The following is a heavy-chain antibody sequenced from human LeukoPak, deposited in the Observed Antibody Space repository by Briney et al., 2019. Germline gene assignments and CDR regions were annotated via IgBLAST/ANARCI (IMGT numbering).Heavy chain of an antibody. Sequence: KSSETLSLTCTVSGGSISSYYWSWIRQPPGKGLEWIGYIYYSGSTNYNPSLKSRVTISVDTSKNQLSLKLSSVTAADTAVYYCARDIQAYYDFWSGYSNWFDPWGQGTLVTVSS. J-gene: IGHJ5*02. CDR2: IYYSGST. CDR3: ARDIQAYYDFWSGYSNWFDP. V-gene: IGHV4-59*01. CDR1: GGSISSYY. D-gene: IGHD3-3*01.